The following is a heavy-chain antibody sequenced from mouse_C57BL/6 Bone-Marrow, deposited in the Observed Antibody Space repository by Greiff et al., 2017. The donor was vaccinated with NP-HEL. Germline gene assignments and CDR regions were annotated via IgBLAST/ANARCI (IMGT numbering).Heavy chain of an antibody. D-gene: IGHD2-1*01. V-gene: IGHV5-4*01. CDR3: ARDYGNYEGNYFDY. Sequence: EVMLVESGGGLVKPGGSLKLSCAASGFTFSSYAMSWVRQTPEKRLEWVATISDGGSYTYYPDNVKGRFTISRDNAKNNLYLQMSHLKSEDTAMYYCARDYGNYEGNYFDYWGQGTTLTVSS. J-gene: IGHJ2*01. CDR1: GFTFSSYA. CDR2: ISDGGSYT.